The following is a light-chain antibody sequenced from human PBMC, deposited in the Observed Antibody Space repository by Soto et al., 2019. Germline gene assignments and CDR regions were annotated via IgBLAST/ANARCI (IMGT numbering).Light chain of an antibody. CDR1: QSVSSS. Sequence: EIVITPSPATLSVSPGDRVTLSVRVSQSVSSSLAWYQQKPGQAPRLLIYGASTRATGIPASFSGSGSGTEFTLTISSLQSEEFATYYCQQLNTHPVTFGRGTKVDIK. CDR3: QQLNTHPVT. CDR2: GAS. V-gene: IGKV3-15*01. J-gene: IGKJ3*01.